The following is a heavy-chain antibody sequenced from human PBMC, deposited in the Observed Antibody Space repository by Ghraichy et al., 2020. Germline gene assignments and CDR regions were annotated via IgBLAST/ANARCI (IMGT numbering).Heavy chain of an antibody. D-gene: IGHD2-15*01. CDR3: AKWSCSDGRCYFDY. J-gene: IGHJ4*02. CDR1: GFTISSYG. CDR2: ISGSGDST. Sequence: LSLTCAASGFTISSYGMSWVRQAPGKGLEWVSRISGSGDSTNYADSVKGRFNISRDNFKNTLYLQMNSLRAEDTDVYYCAKWSCSDGRCYFDYWGQGTLVTVSS. V-gene: IGHV3-23*01.